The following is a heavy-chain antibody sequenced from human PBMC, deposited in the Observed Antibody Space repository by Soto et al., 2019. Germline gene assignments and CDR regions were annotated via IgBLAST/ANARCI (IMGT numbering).Heavy chain of an antibody. J-gene: IGHJ4*02. D-gene: IGHD1-7*01. CDR2: IHSSGTT. CDR3: ARDRIIGTSYSDY. V-gene: IGHV4-4*07. CDR1: SGSINSFC. Sequence: PSETLSLTCTVSSGSINSFCWAWMRQPAGKGLEWIGRIHSSGTTNYNPSLSSRVTMSVDPSKNQFSLRLTSVTAADTAVYYCARDRIIGTSYSDYWGQGIMITFSS.